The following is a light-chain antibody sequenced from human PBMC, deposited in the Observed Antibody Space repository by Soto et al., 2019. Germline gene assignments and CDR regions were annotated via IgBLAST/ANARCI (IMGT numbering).Light chain of an antibody. V-gene: IGKV1-5*01. CDR1: QSVTSW. Sequence: MTQSPATLSVSPGERATLSCRASQSVTSWLAWYQQKPGKAPNLLIYDASTLKSGVPSRFSGSGSGTEFTLTINSLQPDDFATYYCQQYHSYSTFGQGTKVDIK. J-gene: IGKJ1*01. CDR2: DAS. CDR3: QQYHSYST.